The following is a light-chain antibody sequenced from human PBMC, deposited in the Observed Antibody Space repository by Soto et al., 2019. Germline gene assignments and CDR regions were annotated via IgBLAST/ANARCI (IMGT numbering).Light chain of an antibody. CDR3: QQYGSSPGT. V-gene: IGKV3-20*01. CDR1: QSVSNNY. Sequence: IVCSQSPCTLSLSQGERATLSCRASQSVSNNYLAWYQQKPGQAPRLLIYGASNRATGIPDRFSGSGSGTDFTLTISRLEPEDFAVYYCQQYGSSPGTFGQGTKVDIK. CDR2: GAS. J-gene: IGKJ1*01.